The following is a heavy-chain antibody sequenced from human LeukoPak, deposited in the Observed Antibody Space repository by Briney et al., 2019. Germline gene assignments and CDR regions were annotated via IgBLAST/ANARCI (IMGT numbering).Heavy chain of an antibody. CDR3: ARDDRGSCSTTTCPYFDY. CDR2: ISAYNGNT. CDR1: GYTFTSYG. V-gene: IGHV1-18*01. Sequence: GASVKVSCKAPGYTFTSYGISWVRQAPGQGLEWMGWISAYNGNTIYAQKFQGRVTMTTDTSTDTAYMELRSLRSDDTAVYYCARDDRGSCSTTTCPYFDYWGQGTLVTVSS. J-gene: IGHJ4*02. D-gene: IGHD2-2*01.